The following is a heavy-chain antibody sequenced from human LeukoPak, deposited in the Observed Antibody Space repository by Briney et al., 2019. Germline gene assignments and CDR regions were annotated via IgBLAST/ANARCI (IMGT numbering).Heavy chain of an antibody. V-gene: IGHV1-69*04. J-gene: IGHJ6*02. CDR1: GGTFSSYA. CDR3: ARDHFVVVPAAMNRYYYYGMDV. Sequence: ASVKVSCKASGGTFSSYAISWVRQAPGQGLEWMGRIIPILGIANYAQKFQGRVTTTADKSTSTAYMELSSLRSEDTAVYYCARDHFVVVPAAMNRYYYYGMDVWGQGTTVTVSS. CDR2: IIPILGIA. D-gene: IGHD2-2*01.